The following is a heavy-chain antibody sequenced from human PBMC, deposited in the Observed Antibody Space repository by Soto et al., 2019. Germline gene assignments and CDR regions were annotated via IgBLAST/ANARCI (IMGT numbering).Heavy chain of an antibody. CDR3: GREVAP. D-gene: IGHD2-15*01. CDR2: IYYSGTT. Sequence: SETLSLTCTVSGGSVTSGHYYWTWIRQPPGRGLEWIGHIYYSGTTNYNPSLYCRVRISLSTSKNQFSLMLRSVTAAERSVCFCGREVAPWGQGSLGTV. J-gene: IGHJ5*02. V-gene: IGHV4-61*01. CDR1: GGSVTSGHYY.